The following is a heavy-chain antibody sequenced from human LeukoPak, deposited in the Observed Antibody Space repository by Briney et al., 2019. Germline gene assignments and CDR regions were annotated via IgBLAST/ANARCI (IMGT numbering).Heavy chain of an antibody. CDR1: GGSISSYY. V-gene: IGHV4-59*01. D-gene: IGHD6-19*01. J-gene: IGHJ5*02. Sequence: PSETLSLTCTVSGGSISSYYWSWIRQPPGKGLEWIGYIYYSGSTNYNPSFKSRVTISVDTSKNQFSLKLSSVTAADTAVYYCAREVRRCSSGCGWFDPWGQGTLVTVSS. CDR2: IYYSGST. CDR3: AREVRRCSSGCGWFDP.